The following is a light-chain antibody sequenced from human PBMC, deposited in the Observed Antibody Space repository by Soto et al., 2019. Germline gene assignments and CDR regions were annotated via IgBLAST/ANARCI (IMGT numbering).Light chain of an antibody. J-gene: IGKJ5*01. CDR1: QSLLHSNGYNY. CDR3: MQALQTPLT. V-gene: IGKV2-28*01. Sequence: DIVMTQTPLSLPVTPGEPASISCRSSQSLLHSNGYNYLDWYLQKPGQSPQLLIYLGSNRASGVPDRFSGSGSGTEFTLKISRVEAGDVGVYYCMQALQTPLTFGQGTRLEIK. CDR2: LGS.